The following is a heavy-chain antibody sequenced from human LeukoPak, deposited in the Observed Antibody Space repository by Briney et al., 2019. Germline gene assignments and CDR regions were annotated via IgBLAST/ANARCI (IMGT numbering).Heavy chain of an antibody. V-gene: IGHV4-4*02. CDR3: ARVGYYDGSGSYPQTGMDV. D-gene: IGHD3-10*01. J-gene: IGHJ6*02. CDR2: IYHSGTT. CDR1: VPFLTNSHG. Sequence: PAETLSLPCAVSVPFLTNSHGWSWPRHPPGKGLEWICEIYHSGTTNYNPSHQSRVTMSVAKSKNKFTLKLSSVTAADTAEYYCARVGYYDGSGSYPQTGMDVWGQGTTVTVSS.